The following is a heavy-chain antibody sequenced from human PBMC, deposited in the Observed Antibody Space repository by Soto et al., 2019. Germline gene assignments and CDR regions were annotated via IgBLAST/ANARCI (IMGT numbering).Heavy chain of an antibody. CDR1: GFTFSSYS. V-gene: IGHV3-21*01. J-gene: IGHJ4*02. CDR3: AAPLIAVAGDY. D-gene: IGHD6-19*01. CDR2: ISSSSSCI. Sequence: PGGSLRLSCAASGFTFSSYSMNWVRQAPGKGLEWVSSISSSSSCIYYADSVKGRFTISRDNAKNSLYLQMNSLRAEDTAVYYCAAPLIAVAGDYWGQGTLVTVSS.